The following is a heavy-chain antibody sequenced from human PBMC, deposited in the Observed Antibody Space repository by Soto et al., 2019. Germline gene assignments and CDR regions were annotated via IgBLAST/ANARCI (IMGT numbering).Heavy chain of an antibody. CDR1: GGSISSGGYY. D-gene: IGHD3-3*01. Sequence: PSETLSLTCTVSGGSISSGGYYWSWIRQHPGKGLEWIGYIYYSGNTYYNPSLKSRVTLSVDTSKNQFSLTLTSLTAANAAVYYGTRSFFPWGQGTLFTVS. CDR3: TRSFFP. J-gene: IGHJ5*02. CDR2: IYYSGNT. V-gene: IGHV4-31*03.